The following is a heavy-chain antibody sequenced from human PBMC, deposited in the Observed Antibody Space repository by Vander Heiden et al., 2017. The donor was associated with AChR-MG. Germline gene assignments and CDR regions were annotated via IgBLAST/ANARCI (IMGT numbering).Heavy chain of an antibody. CDR2: IIPIFGTA. V-gene: IGHV1-69*06. Sequence: QVQLVQSGAEVKKPGSSVKVSCKASGGTFSSYAISWVRQAPGQGLEWMGGIIPIFGTANYAQKFQGRVTITADKSTSTAYMELSSLRSEDTAVYYCARDGKVVVVPAAIRAGSGYNWFDPWGQGTLVTVSS. CDR1: GGTFSSYA. D-gene: IGHD2-2*01. J-gene: IGHJ5*02. CDR3: ARDGKVVVVPAAIRAGSGYNWFDP.